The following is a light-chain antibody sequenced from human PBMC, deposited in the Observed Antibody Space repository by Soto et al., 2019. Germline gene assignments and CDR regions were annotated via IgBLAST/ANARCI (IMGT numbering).Light chain of an antibody. V-gene: IGLV1-36*01. CDR1: CSNIGNNA. CDR3: AAWDDSLNGWV. J-gene: IGLJ3*02. Sequence: QSVLTQPPSVSEAPRQRVTISCSGSCSNIGNNAVNWYQQLPGKAPKLLIYYDDLLPSGVSDRFSGSKSGTSASLAISGLQSEDEADYYCAAWDDSLNGWVFGGGTQLTVL. CDR2: YDD.